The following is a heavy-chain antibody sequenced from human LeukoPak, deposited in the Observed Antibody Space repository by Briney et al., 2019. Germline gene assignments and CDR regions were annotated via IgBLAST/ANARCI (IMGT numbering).Heavy chain of an antibody. CDR2: ITVGGDTT. D-gene: IGHD6-13*01. Sequence: PGGSLRLSCAASGFTFSSYAMSWVRQAPGKGLEWVSSITVGGDTTHYAASVQGRFTISRDNSKNTLYLQMNSLRGEDTAVYHCARRDRGSWHFDYWGQGTLVTVSS. CDR3: ARRDRGSWHFDY. V-gene: IGHV3-23*01. CDR1: GFTFSSYA. J-gene: IGHJ4*02.